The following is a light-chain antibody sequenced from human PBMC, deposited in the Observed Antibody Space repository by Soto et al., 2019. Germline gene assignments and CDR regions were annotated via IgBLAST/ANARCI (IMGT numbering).Light chain of an antibody. CDR1: QSVFSSSNYRNY. V-gene: IGKV4-1*01. Sequence: DIVMTQSPDSLAVSLGERATFNCKSSQSVFSSSNYRNYLAWYQQKPRQSPKLLIYWASTRESGVPDRFSGSGSGTAFTLTISNLQAEDVAVYYCQQYYSSPPTFGQGTKVEIK. J-gene: IGKJ1*01. CDR2: WAS. CDR3: QQYYSSPPT.